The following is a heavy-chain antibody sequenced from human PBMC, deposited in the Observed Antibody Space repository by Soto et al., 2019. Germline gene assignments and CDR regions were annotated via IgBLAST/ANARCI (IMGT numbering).Heavy chain of an antibody. D-gene: IGHD6-13*01. J-gene: IGHJ5*02. CDR3: AREGGQQLRPRAWFGP. V-gene: IGHV1-46*01. CDR1: GYTFTSYY. Sequence: ASVNVSCKAYGYTFTSYYMHWVRQAPGQGLEWMGIINPSGGSTSYAQKFQGRVTMTRDTSTSPVYMELSSLRSEDTAVYYCAREGGQQLRPRAWFGPWGQGTLVTVSS. CDR2: INPSGGST.